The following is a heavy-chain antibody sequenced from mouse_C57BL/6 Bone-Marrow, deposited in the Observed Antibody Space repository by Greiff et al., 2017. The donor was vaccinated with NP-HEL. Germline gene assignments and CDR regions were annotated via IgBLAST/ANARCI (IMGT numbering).Heavy chain of an antibody. CDR1: GFNIKDYY. V-gene: IGHV14-4*01. CDR2: IDPENGDT. J-gene: IGHJ3*01. Sequence: EVKLQQSGAELVRPGASVKLSCTASGFNIKDYYMHWVKQRPEQGLEWIGWIDPENGDTEYASKFQGKATITADTSSNTAYLQLSSLTSEDTAVYYCTTRPFAYWGQGTLVTVSA. CDR3: TTRPFAY.